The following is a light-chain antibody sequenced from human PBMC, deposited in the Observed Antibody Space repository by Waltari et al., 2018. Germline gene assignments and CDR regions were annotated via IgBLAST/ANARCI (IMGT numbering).Light chain of an antibody. CDR1: QSIGSS. J-gene: IGKJ1*01. Sequence: EIVLTQAPDFQSVPPKEKVTITCRASQSIGSSLHWYQQKPDQSPKLLIKYASQSFSGVPSRFSGSGSGTDFTLTINSLEAEDAATYYCHQSRSLPWTFGQGTKVEIK. CDR2: YAS. V-gene: IGKV6-21*01. CDR3: HQSRSLPWT.